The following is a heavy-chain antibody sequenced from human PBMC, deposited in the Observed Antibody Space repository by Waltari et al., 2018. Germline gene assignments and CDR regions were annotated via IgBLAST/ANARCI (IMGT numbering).Heavy chain of an antibody. D-gene: IGHD3-3*01. Sequence: QVQLQESGPGLVKPSETLSLTCAVSGYSISSGYYWGWIRQPPGKGLEWIGSIYHSGSTYYNPSLKSRVTISVDTSKNQCSLKLSSVTAADTAVYYCARRVIMDYWGQGTLVTVSS. V-gene: IGHV4-38-2*01. CDR1: GYSISSGYY. J-gene: IGHJ4*02. CDR2: IYHSGST. CDR3: ARRVIMDY.